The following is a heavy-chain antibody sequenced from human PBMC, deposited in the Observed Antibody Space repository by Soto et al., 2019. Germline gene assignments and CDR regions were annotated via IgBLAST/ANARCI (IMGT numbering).Heavy chain of an antibody. CDR2: MTPSGYI. CDR3: ARYQEAAAFND. V-gene: IGHV1-8*01. Sequence: QVQLVQSGAEVRKPGASVKVSCKASGFPFTSLDINWVRQAPGQGLEWVGYMTPSGYIGFAQKFRGRVSMTRDASTSTVSMELSSLRSDDTAVYYCARYQEAAAFNDWDQGTLVTVSS. CDR1: GFPFTSLD. D-gene: IGHD6-25*01. J-gene: IGHJ4*02.